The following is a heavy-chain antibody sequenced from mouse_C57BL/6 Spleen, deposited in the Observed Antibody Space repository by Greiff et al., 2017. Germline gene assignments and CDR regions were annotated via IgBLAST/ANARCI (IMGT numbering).Heavy chain of an antibody. V-gene: IGHV1-82*01. J-gene: IGHJ1*03. CDR1: GYAFSSSW. D-gene: IGHD4-1*01. Sequence: VQLQQSGPELVKPGASVKISCKASGYAFSSSWMNWVKQRPGKGLEWIGRIYPGDGDTNYNGKFKGKATLTADKSSSTAYMQLSSLTSEDSAVYFCARLCWDAWYFDVWGTGTTVTVSS. CDR3: ARLCWDAWYFDV. CDR2: IYPGDGDT.